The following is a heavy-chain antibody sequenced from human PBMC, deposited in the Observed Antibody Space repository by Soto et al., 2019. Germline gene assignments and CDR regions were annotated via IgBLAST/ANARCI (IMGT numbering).Heavy chain of an antibody. D-gene: IGHD6-13*01. V-gene: IGHV1-69*12. CDR3: ARARIAAAGTAWGEYFQH. Sequence: QVQLVQSGAEVKKPGSSVKVSCKASGGTFSSYAISWVRQAPGQGLEWMGGIIPIFGTANYAQKFQGRVTITADESTSTAYMELSSLRSEDTAVYYGARARIAAAGTAWGEYFQHWGQGTLVTVSS. J-gene: IGHJ1*01. CDR2: IIPIFGTA. CDR1: GGTFSSYA.